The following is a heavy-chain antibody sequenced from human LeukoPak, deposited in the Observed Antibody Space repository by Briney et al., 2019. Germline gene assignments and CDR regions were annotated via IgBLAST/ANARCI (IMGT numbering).Heavy chain of an antibody. Sequence: PGGSLRLSCAASEFTFSNYAMTWVRQTPGKGLEWVSGISGDGDSRYYADSVNGQFTISRDNSKNTLYLQMNSLRAEDTALYYCAKVAGSSGWYGGNASDIWGQGTMVTVSS. CDR3: AKVAGSSGWYGGNASDI. CDR1: EFTFSNYA. D-gene: IGHD6-19*01. V-gene: IGHV3-23*01. J-gene: IGHJ3*02. CDR2: ISGDGDSR.